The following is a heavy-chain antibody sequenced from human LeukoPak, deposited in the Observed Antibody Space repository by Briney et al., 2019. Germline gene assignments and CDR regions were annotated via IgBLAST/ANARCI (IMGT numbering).Heavy chain of an antibody. V-gene: IGHV4-34*01. Sequence: SETLSLTCAVYGGSFSGYYWSWIRQPPGKGLEWIGEINHSGSTNYNPSLKSRVTMSVDTSKNQSSLKLSSVTAADTAVYYCARGAPFVLRFLEWFVDYFDYWGQGTLVTVSS. CDR3: ARGAPFVLRFLEWFVDYFDY. J-gene: IGHJ4*02. CDR1: GGSFSGYY. CDR2: INHSGST. D-gene: IGHD3-3*01.